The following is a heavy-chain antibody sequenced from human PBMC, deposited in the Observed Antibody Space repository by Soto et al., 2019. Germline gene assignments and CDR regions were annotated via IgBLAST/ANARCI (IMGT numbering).Heavy chain of an antibody. V-gene: IGHV1-8*01. J-gene: IGHJ6*03. CDR1: GYTFTSYD. CDR2: MNPNSGNT. Sequence: ASVKVSCKASGYTFTSYDINWVRQATGQGLEWMGWMNPNSGNTGYAQKFQGRVTMTRNTSISTAYMELSSLRSEDTAVYYCASVGTCSGGSCYYYYYYMDVWGKGTTVTVSS. CDR3: ASVGTCSGGSCYYYYYYMDV. D-gene: IGHD2-15*01.